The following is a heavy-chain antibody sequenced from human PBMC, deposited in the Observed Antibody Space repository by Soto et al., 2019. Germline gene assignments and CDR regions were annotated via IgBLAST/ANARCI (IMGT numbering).Heavy chain of an antibody. CDR3: ARGPYNGLIDY. CDR1: GFTVSSNY. V-gene: IGHV3-53*01. D-gene: IGHD1-20*01. Sequence: PGGSLRLSCAASGFTVSSNYMSWIRQAPGKGLEWVSVIYSGGSTYYADSVKGRFTISRDNSKNTLYLQMNSLRAEDTAVYYCARGPYNGLIDYWGQGTLVTVSS. J-gene: IGHJ4*02. CDR2: IYSGGST.